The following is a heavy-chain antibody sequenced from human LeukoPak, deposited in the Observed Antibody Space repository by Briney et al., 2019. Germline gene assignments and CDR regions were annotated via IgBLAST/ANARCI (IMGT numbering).Heavy chain of an antibody. D-gene: IGHD6-13*01. J-gene: IGHJ3*02. V-gene: IGHV3-66*01. CDR3: AKDISSWYNAFDI. CDR1: GFTVSSNY. CDR2: IYSGGST. Sequence: GGSLRLSCAASGFTVSSNYMSWVRQAPGKGLEWVSVIYSGGSTYYADSVKGRFTISRDNSKNTLYLQMNSLRAEDTAVYYCAKDISSWYNAFDIWGQGTMVTVSS.